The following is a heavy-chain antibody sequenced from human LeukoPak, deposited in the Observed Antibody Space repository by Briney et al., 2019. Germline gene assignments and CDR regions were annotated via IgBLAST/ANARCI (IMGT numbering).Heavy chain of an antibody. Sequence: GASVKVSCKASGCTFTSYGISWVRQAPGQGLEWMGWISAYNDNTNYAQKLQGRVIMTTDTPTGTAYMELRNLRSDDTAVYYCARDGNIAVAGQLGYWGQGTLVTVSS. J-gene: IGHJ4*02. CDR2: ISAYNDNT. D-gene: IGHD6-19*01. CDR3: ARDGNIAVAGQLGY. CDR1: GCTFTSYG. V-gene: IGHV1-18*01.